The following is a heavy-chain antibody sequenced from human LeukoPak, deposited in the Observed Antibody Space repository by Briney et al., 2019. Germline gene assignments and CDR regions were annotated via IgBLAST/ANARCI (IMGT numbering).Heavy chain of an antibody. V-gene: IGHV1-46*01. D-gene: IGHD3-10*01. CDR2: ISPSGGST. Sequence: ASVKVSCKASGYTFINYYMHWVRQAPGQGLEWMGMISPSGGSTTYAQKLQGRVTMTRDTSTSTVYMELSILRSEDTAVYYCARDRSFYGSGSYYDYWGQGTLVTVSS. CDR1: GYTFINYY. CDR3: ARDRSFYGSGSYYDY. J-gene: IGHJ4*02.